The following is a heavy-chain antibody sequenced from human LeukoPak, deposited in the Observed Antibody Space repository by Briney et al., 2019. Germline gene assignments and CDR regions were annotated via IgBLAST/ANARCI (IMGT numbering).Heavy chain of an antibody. CDR1: GFTFSTYN. Sequence: GGSLRLSCAASGFTFSTYNMNWIRQAPGKGLEWVSSITTGSTDIYYADSLKGRFTISRDDAKNSVYLQMNSLRVEGTAVYYCARDLPGVPIDHRGQGILVTVSS. CDR2: ITTGSTDI. D-gene: IGHD7-27*01. V-gene: IGHV3-21*06. J-gene: IGHJ4*02. CDR3: ARDLPGVPIDH.